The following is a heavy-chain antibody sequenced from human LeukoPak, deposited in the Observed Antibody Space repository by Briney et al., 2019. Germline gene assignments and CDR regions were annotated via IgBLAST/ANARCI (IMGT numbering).Heavy chain of an antibody. J-gene: IGHJ2*01. CDR2: VYDSGTT. CDR1: GGSVSSGGYY. D-gene: IGHD1-26*01. Sequence: SETLSLTCTVSGGSVSSGGYYWNWIRQPPGKGLEWIGYVYDSGTTNYNSSLKSRVTISVDTSKNQFSLKLSPVTAADTAVYYCARRSRGYWYFDLWGRGTLVTVSS. V-gene: IGHV4-61*08. CDR3: ARRSRGYWYFDL.